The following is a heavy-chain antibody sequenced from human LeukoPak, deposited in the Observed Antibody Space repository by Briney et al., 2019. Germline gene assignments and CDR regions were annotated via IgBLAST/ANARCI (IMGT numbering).Heavy chain of an antibody. Sequence: GGSLRLSCAASGFTFNAFGMNWVRQAPGKGLEWVSRINSDERNTYYADSVKGRFTISRDNAKNTLFLQMNSLRVEDTAVYYCAREAAMVRGVIVFWGQGTLVTVSS. J-gene: IGHJ4*02. CDR1: GFTFNAFG. V-gene: IGHV3-74*01. CDR3: AREAAMVRGVIVF. CDR2: INSDERNT. D-gene: IGHD3-10*01.